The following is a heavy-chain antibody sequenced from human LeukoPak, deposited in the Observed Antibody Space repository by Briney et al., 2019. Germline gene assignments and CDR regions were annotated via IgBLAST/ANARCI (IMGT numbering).Heavy chain of an antibody. V-gene: IGHV3-7*03. CDR2: IKQDGSEK. CDR3: AGGTGFIIKD. D-gene: IGHD3-9*01. CDR1: GFTFSLYW. Sequence: GESLRLSCAASGFTFSLYWMNWVRRAPGKGLEWVANIKQDGSEKNYVDSVKGRFTISRDNAKNSLYLQMNNLRVEDTAMYYCAGGTGFIIKDWGQGTLVTVSS. J-gene: IGHJ4*02.